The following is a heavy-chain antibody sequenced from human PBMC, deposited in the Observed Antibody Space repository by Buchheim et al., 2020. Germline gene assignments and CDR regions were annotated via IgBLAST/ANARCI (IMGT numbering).Heavy chain of an antibody. D-gene: IGHD3-3*01. CDR1: GFTFSSYA. V-gene: IGHV3-23*01. Sequence: EVQLLESGGGLVQPGGSLRLSCAASGFTFSSYAMSWVRQAPGKGLEWVSAISGSGGSTYYADSVKGRFTISRDKSKNTLYLQMNSLRAEDTAVYYCANFKRDDFWSGQNYYYYGMDVWGQGTT. CDR3: ANFKRDDFWSGQNYYYYGMDV. J-gene: IGHJ6*02. CDR2: ISGSGGST.